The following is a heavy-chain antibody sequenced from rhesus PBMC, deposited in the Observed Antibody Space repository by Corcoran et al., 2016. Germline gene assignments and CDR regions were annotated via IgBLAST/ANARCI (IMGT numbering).Heavy chain of an antibody. Sequence: QVQLQESGPGLVKPSETLSLTCAVSGYSISSNYWSCIRQPPGKGLELIGYIYGSSGSTYYNPSLKSRVTISTDTSKNQCSLKLSSGTAADTAVYYCARKDSSGWYYFDYWGQGVLVTVSS. J-gene: IGHJ4*01. CDR3: ARKDSSGWYYFDY. CDR2: IYGSSGST. D-gene: IGHD6-31*01. CDR1: GYSISSNY. V-gene: IGHV4-147*01.